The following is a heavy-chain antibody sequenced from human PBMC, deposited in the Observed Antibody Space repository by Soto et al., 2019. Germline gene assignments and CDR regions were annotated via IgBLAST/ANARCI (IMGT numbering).Heavy chain of an antibody. J-gene: IGHJ6*02. V-gene: IGHV4-30-4*01. CDR1: GGSITSGYCY. CDR2: IYYSRNT. CDR3: ASSSLYGMDV. Sequence: TLSLTGSVSGGSITSGYCYWSWISKPPGKGLEWNGNIYYSRNTYYNPSLRSRPIISIDTSKNQFSMKVGSVTAAATAVYYCASSSLYGMDVCGQGTTVTAAS.